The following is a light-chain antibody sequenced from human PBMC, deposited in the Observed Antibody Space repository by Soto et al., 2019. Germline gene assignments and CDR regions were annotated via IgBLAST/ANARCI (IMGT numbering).Light chain of an antibody. J-gene: IGKJ5*01. CDR2: DAT. CDR3: LQHNNYPPIT. V-gene: IGKV1-17*01. CDR1: QGIRND. Sequence: DIQMTQSPSSPSASVGDRVTITCRASQGIRNDLAWYQQKPGKAPKRLIYDATSLQSGVPSRFSGSGSGTEFTLTISSLQPEDFATYYCLQHNNYPPITFGQGTRLEIK.